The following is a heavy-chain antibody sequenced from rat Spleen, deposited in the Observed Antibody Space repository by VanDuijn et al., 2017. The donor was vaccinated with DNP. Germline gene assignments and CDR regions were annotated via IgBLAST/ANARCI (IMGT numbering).Heavy chain of an antibody. V-gene: IGHV3-1*01. CDR1: GYSIISNY. D-gene: IGHD1-11*01. CDR2: INYSART. Sequence: EVQLQESGPGLVKPSQSLSLTCSVTGYSIISNYWGWIRKFPGNKMEWIGHINYSARTTYNPSLKSRISITRDTSKNQFFLQLNSVTTEDTATYYCARYTTGVDYWGQGVMVTVSS. CDR3: ARYTTGVDY. J-gene: IGHJ2*01.